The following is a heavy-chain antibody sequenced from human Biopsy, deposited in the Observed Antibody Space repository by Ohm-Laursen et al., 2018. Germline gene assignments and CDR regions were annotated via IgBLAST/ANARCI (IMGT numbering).Heavy chain of an antibody. V-gene: IGHV1-46*01. Sequence: ASVKVSCKASGYTFTSYYMPWVRQAPGQGLEWMGMINPSGSTTSYPQIFQGRVTMTRDTTKSTVYMELSSLRSADTAVYFCARSAGWYGDLYYIDYWGQGTLVTVSS. J-gene: IGHJ4*02. CDR2: INPSGSTT. CDR3: ARSAGWYGDLYYIDY. CDR1: GYTFTSYY. D-gene: IGHD4-17*01.